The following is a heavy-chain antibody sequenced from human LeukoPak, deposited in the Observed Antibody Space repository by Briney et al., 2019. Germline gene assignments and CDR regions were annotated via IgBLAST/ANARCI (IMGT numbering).Heavy chain of an antibody. CDR2: INDSGTI. D-gene: IGHD1-7*01. V-gene: IGHV4-34*01. J-gene: IGHJ6*03. CDR3: ARRWNYGRNYYIDA. CDR1: GGSFSNYY. Sequence: SETLSLTCAVYGGSFSNYYWSWIRQPPGKGLEWIGEINDSGTINYNPSLMSRVTISVDKSKNQFSLKLSSVTAADTAVYYCARRWNYGRNYYIDAWGKGATVSVSS.